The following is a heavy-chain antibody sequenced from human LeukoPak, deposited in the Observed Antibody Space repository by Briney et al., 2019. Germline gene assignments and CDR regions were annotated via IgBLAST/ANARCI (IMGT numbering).Heavy chain of an antibody. Sequence: GRSLRLSCAASGFTFDDYAMYWVRQAPGKGLEWVSGISWNSGSIGYADSVKGRFTISRDNAKDSLYLQLNSLRAEDTALYYCAKANHYGDYLDYWGQGTLVTVSS. J-gene: IGHJ4*02. CDR3: AKANHYGDYLDY. CDR1: GFTFDDYA. V-gene: IGHV3-9*01. D-gene: IGHD4-17*01. CDR2: ISWNSGSI.